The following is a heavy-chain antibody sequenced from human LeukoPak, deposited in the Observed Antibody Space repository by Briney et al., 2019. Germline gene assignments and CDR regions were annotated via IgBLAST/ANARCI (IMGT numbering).Heavy chain of an antibody. Sequence: PSETLSLTCTVSGGSISSSSYYWGWIRQPPGKGLEWIGSIYYSGSTYYNPSLKSRVTISVDTSKNQSSLKLSSVTAADTAVYYCAVIWGSYRYAGFDPWGQGTLVTVSS. CDR3: AVIWGSYRYAGFDP. CDR2: IYYSGST. CDR1: GGSISSSSYY. D-gene: IGHD3-16*02. V-gene: IGHV4-39*07. J-gene: IGHJ5*02.